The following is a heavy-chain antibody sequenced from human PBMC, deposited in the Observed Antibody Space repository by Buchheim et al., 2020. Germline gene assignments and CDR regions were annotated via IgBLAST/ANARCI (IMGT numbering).Heavy chain of an antibody. V-gene: IGHV3-33*01. Sequence: QVQLAESGGGVVQPGRSLRLSCAASGFTFSSYGMHWVRQAPGTGLEWVAVIWYDGSNKYYADSVKGRFTIPRDNSKHTLYLQMNSLRAEDTAVYYCAREGTYDSSGYIHYYYYYGMDVWGQGTT. CDR3: AREGTYDSSGYIHYYYYYGMDV. CDR2: IWYDGSNK. J-gene: IGHJ6*02. D-gene: IGHD3-22*01. CDR1: GFTFSSYG.